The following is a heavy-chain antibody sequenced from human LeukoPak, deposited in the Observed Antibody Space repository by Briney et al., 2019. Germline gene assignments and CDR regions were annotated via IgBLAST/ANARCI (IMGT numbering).Heavy chain of an antibody. V-gene: IGHV1-69*01. CDR3: AREIVVVVAATSYYYYGMDV. J-gene: IGHJ6*02. Sequence: ASVKVSCKASGGTFSSYAISWVRQAPGQGLEWMGGIIPIFGTANYAQKFQGRVTITADESTSTAYMELSSPRSEDTAVYYCAREIVVVVAATSYYYYGMDVWGQGTTVTVSS. CDR1: GGTFSSYA. CDR2: IIPIFGTA. D-gene: IGHD2-15*01.